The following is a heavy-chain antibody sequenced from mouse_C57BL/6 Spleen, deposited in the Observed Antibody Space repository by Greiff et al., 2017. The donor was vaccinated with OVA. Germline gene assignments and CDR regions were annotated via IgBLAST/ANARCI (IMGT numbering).Heavy chain of an antibody. J-gene: IGHJ1*03. D-gene: IGHD1-1*01. CDR1: GFTFSSYA. CDR3: AREDYGSSPGYFDV. V-gene: IGHV5-4*01. Sequence: EVQLVESGGGLVKPGGSLKLSCAASGFTFSSYAMSWVRQTPEKRLEWVATISDGGSYTYYPDNVKGRFTLSRENAKNNLYMQMSHVKSEDTARYYWAREDYGSSPGYFDVWGTGTTVTVSS. CDR2: ISDGGSYT.